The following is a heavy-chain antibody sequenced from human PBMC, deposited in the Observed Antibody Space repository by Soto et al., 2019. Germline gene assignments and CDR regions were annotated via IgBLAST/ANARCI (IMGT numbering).Heavy chain of an antibody. D-gene: IGHD3-3*01. CDR2: IIPLFGTE. CDR1: GGSFSTYA. J-gene: IGHJ4*01. CDR3: ATGFCSGPIAQYFDY. V-gene: IGHV1-69*06. Sequence: SVKVSCKASGGSFSTYAINWLRQAPGQGLEWMGGIIPLFGTENYAQNFQDRFTFTADKSTTTAYMEVRSLTSEDTAVYYCATGFCSGPIAQYFDYWGQGTRVTV.